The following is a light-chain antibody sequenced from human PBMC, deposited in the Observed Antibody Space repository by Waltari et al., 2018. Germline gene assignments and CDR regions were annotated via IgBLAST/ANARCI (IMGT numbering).Light chain of an antibody. J-gene: IGKJ4*01. Sequence: EIVFTQSPATLSSSPGERATLSCRASQRVDSQLAWYQQKPGQAPRLLIHDVSNRATGVPARFSGSGSGTDFTLTISSLEPEDSAFYYCQQRYDWPITFGGGTKVEIK. CDR1: QRVDSQ. V-gene: IGKV3-11*01. CDR3: QQRYDWPIT. CDR2: DVS.